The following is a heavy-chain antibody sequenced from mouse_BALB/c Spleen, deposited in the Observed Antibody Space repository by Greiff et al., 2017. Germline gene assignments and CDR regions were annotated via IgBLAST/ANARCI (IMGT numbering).Heavy chain of an antibody. D-gene: IGHD1-1*01. Sequence: EVHLVESGGGLVKPGGSLKLSCAASGFAFSSYDMSWVRQTPEKRLEWVAYISSGGGSTYYPDTVKGRFTISRDNAKNTLYLQMSSLKSEDTAMYYCARHTLYGSSYRYAMDYWGQGTSVTVSS. CDR1: GFAFSSYD. CDR2: ISSGGGST. V-gene: IGHV5-12-1*01. J-gene: IGHJ4*01. CDR3: ARHTLYGSSYRYAMDY.